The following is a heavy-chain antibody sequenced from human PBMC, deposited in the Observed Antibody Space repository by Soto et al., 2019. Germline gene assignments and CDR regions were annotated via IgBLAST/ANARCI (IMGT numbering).Heavy chain of an antibody. CDR3: ARYGTRGDW. CDR1: GFNFRLYE. D-gene: IGHD3-10*01. CDR2: ISSSGLTT. Sequence: GGSLRLSCQASGFNFRLYEMHWVRKAPGKGLEWVSYISSSGLTTYYADFAEGRFTISRDNAKDSLYLHLNSLRVGDTAVYYCARYGTRGDWWGLGSQVTVS. V-gene: IGHV3-48*03. J-gene: IGHJ2*01.